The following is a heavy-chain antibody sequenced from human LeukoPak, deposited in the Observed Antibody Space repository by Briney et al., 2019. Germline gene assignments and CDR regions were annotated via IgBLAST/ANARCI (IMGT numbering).Heavy chain of an antibody. CDR1: GGSFSGYY. V-gene: IGHV4-34*01. CDR3: ARFWGVKDYFDY. Sequence: SETLSLTCAVYGGSFSGYYWSWIRQPPGKGLEWIGEINHSGSTNYNPSLRSRVTISQDTSKNQFSLKLSSVTAADTAVYYCARFWGVKDYFDYWGQGTLVTVSS. CDR2: INHSGST. J-gene: IGHJ4*02. D-gene: IGHD3-10*01.